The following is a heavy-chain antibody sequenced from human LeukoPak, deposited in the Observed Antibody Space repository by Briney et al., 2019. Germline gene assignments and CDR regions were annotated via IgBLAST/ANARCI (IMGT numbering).Heavy chain of an antibody. D-gene: IGHD2-15*01. CDR1: GGTFSSYA. CDR3: ASRPRLINGGGYYYYYMDV. J-gene: IGHJ6*03. CDR2: IIPIFGTA. Sequence: SVKVSCKAFGGTFSSYAISWARQAPGQGLEWMGGIIPIFGTANYAQKFQGRVTITADESTSTAYMELSSLRSEDTAVYYCASRPRLINGGGYYYYYMDVWGKGTTVTISS. V-gene: IGHV1-69*01.